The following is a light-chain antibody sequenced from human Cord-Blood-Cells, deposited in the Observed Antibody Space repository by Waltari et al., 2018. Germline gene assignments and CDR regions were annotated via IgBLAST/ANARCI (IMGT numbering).Light chain of an antibody. V-gene: IGLV2-8*01. CDR2: EVS. CDR1: SSHDGGYNY. Sequence: QSALTQPPSASGSPGQSVTISCTGTSSHDGGYNYVSWYQQHPGKSPKLWIYEVSKRPSGVPDRFSGSKSGNTASLTVSGLQAEDEADYYCSSYAGSNNYVFGTGTKVTVL. CDR3: SSYAGSNNYV. J-gene: IGLJ1*01.